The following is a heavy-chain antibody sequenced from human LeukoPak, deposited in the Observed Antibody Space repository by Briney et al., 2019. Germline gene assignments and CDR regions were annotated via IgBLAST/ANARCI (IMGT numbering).Heavy chain of an antibody. Sequence: PSQTLSLTCTVSGGSISSGSYYWSWIRQPAGKGLEWIGRIYTSGSTNYNPSLKSRVTILVDTSKNQFSLKLSSVTAADTAVYYCATVAVTDWFDPWGQGTLVTVSS. V-gene: IGHV4-61*02. J-gene: IGHJ5*02. CDR3: ATVAVTDWFDP. CDR1: GGSISSGSYY. CDR2: IYTSGST. D-gene: IGHD6-19*01.